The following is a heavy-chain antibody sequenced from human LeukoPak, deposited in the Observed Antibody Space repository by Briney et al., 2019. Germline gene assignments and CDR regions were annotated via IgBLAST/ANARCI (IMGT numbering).Heavy chain of an antibody. Sequence: EASVKVSCKASGDTFTSYYMHWVRQAPGQGLEWMGIINPSGGSTSYAQKFQGRVTMTRDTSTSTVYMELSSLRSEDTAVYYCARDPSRTYYDYVWGSYRPPEGDYWGQGTLVTVSS. V-gene: IGHV1-46*01. D-gene: IGHD3-16*02. J-gene: IGHJ4*02. CDR2: INPSGGST. CDR1: GDTFTSYY. CDR3: ARDPSRTYYDYVWGSYRPPEGDY.